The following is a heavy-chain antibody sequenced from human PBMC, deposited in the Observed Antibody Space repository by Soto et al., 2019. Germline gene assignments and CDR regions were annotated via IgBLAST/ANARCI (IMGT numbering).Heavy chain of an antibody. CDR1: GFTFSSYA. V-gene: IGHV3-23*01. CDR3: AKDGLGSSSYYYGMDV. J-gene: IGHJ6*02. D-gene: IGHD6-13*01. Sequence: GGSLRLSCAASGFTFSSYAMSWVRQAPGKGPEWVSAISGSGGSTYYADSVKGRFTISRDNSKNTLYLQMNSLRAEDTAVYYCAKDGLGSSSYYYGMDVWGQGTTVTVSS. CDR2: ISGSGGST.